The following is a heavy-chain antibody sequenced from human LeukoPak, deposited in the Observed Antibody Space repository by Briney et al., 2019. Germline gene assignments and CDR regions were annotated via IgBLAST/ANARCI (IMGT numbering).Heavy chain of an antibody. V-gene: IGHV3-23*01. CDR3: AKGGWRQQLDH. CDR1: GFTFNNYA. D-gene: IGHD6-13*01. J-gene: IGHJ4*02. CDR2: VSGGGGST. Sequence: GGSLRLSCADSGFTFNNYAMSWVRQAPGKGLEWVSAVSGGGGSTYYADSVKGRFTVSRDNSKNTLDLQMNSLRAEDTAVYYCAKGGWRQQLDHWGQGTLVTVSS.